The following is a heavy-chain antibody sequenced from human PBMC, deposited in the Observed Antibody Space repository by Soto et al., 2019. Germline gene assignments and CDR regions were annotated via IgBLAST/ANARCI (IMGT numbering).Heavy chain of an antibody. Sequence: GESLKISCKGSGYSFTSYWIGWVRQMPGKGLEWMGIIYPGDSDTRYSPSFQGQVTISADKSISTAYLQWSSLRAEDTAVYYCAKARRYSNTEDYFDFGGQGTLVTVSS. V-gene: IGHV5-51*01. D-gene: IGHD4-4*01. CDR2: IYPGDSDT. J-gene: IGHJ4*02. CDR3: AKARRYSNTEDYFDF. CDR1: GYSFTSYW.